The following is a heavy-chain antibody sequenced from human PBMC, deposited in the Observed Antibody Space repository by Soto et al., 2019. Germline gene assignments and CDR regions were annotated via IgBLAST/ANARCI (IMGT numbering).Heavy chain of an antibody. V-gene: IGHV4-39*07. D-gene: IGHD3-9*01. CDR2: IQYRGST. CDR1: DDSITSGAYY. Sequence: SETLSLTCTVSDDSITSGAYYWGLIRQPPGKGLEWIGTIQYRGSTYYNPSLKSRVTMSVDTSKNQFSLKLSSVTAADTAVYYCARDHYDILTGQPDAFDIWGQGTMVTVSS. J-gene: IGHJ3*02. CDR3: ARDHYDILTGQPDAFDI.